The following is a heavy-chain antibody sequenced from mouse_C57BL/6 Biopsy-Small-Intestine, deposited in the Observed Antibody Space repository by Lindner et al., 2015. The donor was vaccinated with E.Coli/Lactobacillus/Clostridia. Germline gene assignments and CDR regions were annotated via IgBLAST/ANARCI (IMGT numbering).Heavy chain of an antibody. CDR1: GYSFAGYN. J-gene: IGHJ3*01. CDR2: IDPYNGAT. V-gene: IGHV1S135*01. CDR3: ARRGELAWFAY. Sequence: VQLQESGPELVKPGVSVKMSCKASGYSFAGYNMHWVKQSHGKSLEWIGYIDPYNGATTYNQKFKGKATLTVDKSSSTAYMQLNSLTSEDSAVYSCARRGELAWFAYWGQGTLVTVSA.